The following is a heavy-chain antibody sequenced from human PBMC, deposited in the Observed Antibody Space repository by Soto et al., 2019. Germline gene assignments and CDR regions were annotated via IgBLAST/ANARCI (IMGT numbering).Heavy chain of an antibody. D-gene: IGHD2-15*01. J-gene: IGHJ3*02. CDR3: AREPRYCRGGSCSITGDAFDI. CDR2: ISNRGDT. Sequence: GGSLRLSCTASGFIVSDTYVNWVRQAPGKGLEWVSVISNRGDTHYADSVRGRFSLSRDISDNTLHLQMNNLRVEDTAVYYCAREPRYCRGGSCSITGDAFDIWGQGTMVTVSS. CDR1: GFIVSDTY. V-gene: IGHV3-66*01.